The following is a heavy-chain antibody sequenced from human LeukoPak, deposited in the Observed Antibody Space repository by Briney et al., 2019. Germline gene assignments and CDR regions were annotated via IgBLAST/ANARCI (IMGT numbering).Heavy chain of an antibody. Sequence: SETLSLTCTVSGGSISSSSYYWGWIRQSPGKGLEWIGSVYYNGKTYYNPSLKSRVTISVDTSKSQFYLKLTSVTAADTAVYYCSRSTSGSYFWADKWGQGTLVTVSS. CDR2: VYYNGKT. CDR1: GGSISSSSYY. J-gene: IGHJ4*02. D-gene: IGHD1-26*01. CDR3: SRSTSGSYFWADK. V-gene: IGHV4-39*01.